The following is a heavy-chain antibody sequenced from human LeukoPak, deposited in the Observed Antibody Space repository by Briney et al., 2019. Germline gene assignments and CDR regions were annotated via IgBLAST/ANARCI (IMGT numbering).Heavy chain of an antibody. CDR3: AGNTAMVKGLYYYYYMDV. CDR2: IYYSGST. J-gene: IGHJ6*03. V-gene: IGHV4-39*01. D-gene: IGHD5-18*01. CDR1: GGSISSSSYY. Sequence: SETLSLTCTVSGGSISSSSYYWGWIRQPPGKGLEWIGSIYYSGSTYYNPSLKSRVTISVDTSKNQFSLELSSVTAADTAVYYCAGNTAMVKGLYYYYYMDVWGKGTTVTISS.